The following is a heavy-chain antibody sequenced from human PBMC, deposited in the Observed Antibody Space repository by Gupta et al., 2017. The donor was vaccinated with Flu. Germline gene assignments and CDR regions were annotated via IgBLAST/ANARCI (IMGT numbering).Heavy chain of an antibody. CDR3: ARERGTYNWNYANYYYYYMDV. D-gene: IGHD1-7*01. CDR2: IGTAGDT. V-gene: IGHV3-13*01. Sequence: LEWVSAIGTAGDTYYPGSVKGRFTISRENAKNSLYLQMNSLRAGDTAVYYCARERGTYNWNYANYYYYYMDVWGKGTTVTVSS. J-gene: IGHJ6*03.